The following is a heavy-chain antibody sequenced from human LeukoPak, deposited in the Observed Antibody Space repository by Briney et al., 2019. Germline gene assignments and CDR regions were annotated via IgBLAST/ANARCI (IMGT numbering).Heavy chain of an antibody. CDR2: ISSNSRYI. J-gene: IGHJ4*02. V-gene: IGHV3-21*06. CDR3: ARVAEAAAFDS. CDR1: GFTFSTYS. D-gene: IGHD6-13*01. Sequence: GGSLRLSCAASGFTFSTYSMSWVRQAPGKGLEWVSSISSNSRYIYYADSMRGRFTISRDNAKNSLYLQMNGLKPEDTAVYYCARVAEAAAFDSWGQGTLVTVSS.